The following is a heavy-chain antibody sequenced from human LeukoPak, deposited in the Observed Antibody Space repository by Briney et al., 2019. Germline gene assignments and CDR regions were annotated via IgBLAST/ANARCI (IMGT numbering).Heavy chain of an antibody. CDR3: AREGKYSSSWGW. D-gene: IGHD6-13*01. CDR2: ISSSGSTI. J-gene: IGHJ4*02. Sequence: GGSLRLSCAASGFTFSSYEMNWVRQAPGEGLEWVSYISSSGSTIYYADSVKGRFTISRDNAKNSLYLQMNSLRAEDTAVYYCAREGKYSSSWGWWGQGTLVTVSS. V-gene: IGHV3-48*03. CDR1: GFTFSSYE.